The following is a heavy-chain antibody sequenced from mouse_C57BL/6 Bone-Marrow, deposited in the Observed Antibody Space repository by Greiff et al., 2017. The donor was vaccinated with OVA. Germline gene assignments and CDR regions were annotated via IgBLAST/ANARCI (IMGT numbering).Heavy chain of an antibody. D-gene: IGHD1-1*02. CDR3: ARLGGDWYFDV. V-gene: IGHV1-19*01. CDR1: GYTFTDYY. Sequence: VQLQQSGPVLVKPGASVKMSCKASGYTFTDYYMNWVKQSHGKSLEWIGVINPYNGGTSYNQKLKGKATLTVAKSSSTAYMELNSLTSEDSAVYYCARLGGDWYFDVWGTGTTVTVSS. J-gene: IGHJ1*03. CDR2: INPYNGGT.